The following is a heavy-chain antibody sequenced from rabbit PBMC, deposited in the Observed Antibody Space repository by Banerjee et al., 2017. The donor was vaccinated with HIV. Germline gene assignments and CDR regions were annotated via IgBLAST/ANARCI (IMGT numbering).Heavy chain of an antibody. J-gene: IGHJ4*01. Sequence: QEQLEESGGDLVKPEGSLTLTCTASGFSFSSKHVMCWVRQAPGKGLEWIACINTSSGNTVYASWAKGRFTISNASSTTMTLQVTSLTAADTATYFCARDNDGYRGYDFDLWGQGTLVTVS. CDR3: ARDNDGYRGYDFDL. CDR2: INTSSGNT. CDR1: GFSFSSKHV. D-gene: IGHD6-1*01. V-gene: IGHV1S45*01.